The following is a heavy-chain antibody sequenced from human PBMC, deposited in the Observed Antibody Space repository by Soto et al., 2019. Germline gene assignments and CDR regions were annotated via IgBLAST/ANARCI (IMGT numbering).Heavy chain of an antibody. V-gene: IGHV3-30-3*01. CDR2: ISYDGSNK. J-gene: IGHJ5*02. Sequence: QPGGSLRLSCAASGFTFSSYAMHWVRQAPGKGLEWVAVISYDGSNKYYADSVKGRFTISRDNSKNTLYLQMNSLRAEDTAVYYCARGSAYYDSPKSLNWFDPWGQGTLVTVSS. CDR3: ARGSAYYDSPKSLNWFDP. CDR1: GFTFSSYA. D-gene: IGHD3-22*01.